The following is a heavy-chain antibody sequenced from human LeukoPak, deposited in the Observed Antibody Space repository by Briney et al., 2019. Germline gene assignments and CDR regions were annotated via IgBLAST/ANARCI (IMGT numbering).Heavy chain of an antibody. D-gene: IGHD3-22*01. CDR3: ARAAPNYYDSSGSLRNPYFDY. CDR1: GGSISTGGYY. CDR2: IYYSGST. Sequence: SEALSLTCTVSGGSISTGGYYWSWIRQHPGKGLEWIGNIYYSGSTYYSPSLKSRVTMSVDTSKNQFSLTLISVTAADTAVYFCARAAPNYYDSSGSLRNPYFDYWGQGTLVTVSS. V-gene: IGHV4-31*03. J-gene: IGHJ4*02.